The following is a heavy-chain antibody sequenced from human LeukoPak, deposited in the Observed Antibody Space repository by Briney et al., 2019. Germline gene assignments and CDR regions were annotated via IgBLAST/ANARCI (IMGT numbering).Heavy chain of an antibody. CDR3: AELGIAMIGGV. D-gene: IGHD3-10*02. J-gene: IGHJ6*04. V-gene: IGHV3-48*03. CDR1: GFTFSSYE. Sequence: GGSLRLSCAASGFTFSSYEMNWGRQAPGKGLEWGSYISSIGSTIYYEDSVKGRFTISRDNAKNSLYLQMTSLRAEDTAVYYCAELGIAMIGGVWGKGTTVTISS. CDR2: ISSIGSTI.